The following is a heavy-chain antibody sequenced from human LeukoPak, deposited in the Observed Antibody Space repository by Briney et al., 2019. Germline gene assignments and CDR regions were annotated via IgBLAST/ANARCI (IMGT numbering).Heavy chain of an antibody. J-gene: IGHJ4*02. D-gene: IGHD3-22*01. CDR2: IYISGST. V-gene: IGHV4-4*07. CDR3: ARLGNYYDSSGYFDY. CDR1: GGSISSYY. Sequence: SETLSLTCTVSGGSISSYYWSWIRQPAGKGLEWIGRIYISGSTNYNPSLKSRVTMSVDTSKNQFSLKLSSVTAADTAVYYCARLGNYYDSSGYFDYWGQGTLVTVSS.